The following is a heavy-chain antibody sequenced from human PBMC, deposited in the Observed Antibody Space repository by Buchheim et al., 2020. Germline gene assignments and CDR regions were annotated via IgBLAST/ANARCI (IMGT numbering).Heavy chain of an antibody. CDR3: ARDTVVVPAPYFDY. CDR2: IKQDGSEK. D-gene: IGHD2-2*01. CDR1: GFTFSSYW. V-gene: IGHV3-7*01. J-gene: IGHJ4*02. Sequence: EVQLVESGGGLVQPGGSLRLSCAASGFTFSSYWISWVRQAPGKGLEWVANIKQDGSEKYYVDSVKGRFTISRDNAKNSLYLQMNSLRAEDTAVYYCARDTVVVPAPYFDYWGQGTL.